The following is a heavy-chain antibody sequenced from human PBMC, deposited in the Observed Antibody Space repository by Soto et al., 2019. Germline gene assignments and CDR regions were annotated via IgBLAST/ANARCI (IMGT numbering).Heavy chain of an antibody. Sequence: PSETQSLTSAVSGFSISSGNYRGWIRKHPGKGLEWIGSVYHGGNTYYNPSLKSRVSISIDLSKNQFSLKLTSVTAADTAAYYCARARWYDAFNVWGQGTVVTVSS. J-gene: IGHJ3*01. CDR3: ARARWYDAFNV. CDR2: VYHGGNT. D-gene: IGHD2-15*01. CDR1: GFSISSGNY. V-gene: IGHV4-38-2*01.